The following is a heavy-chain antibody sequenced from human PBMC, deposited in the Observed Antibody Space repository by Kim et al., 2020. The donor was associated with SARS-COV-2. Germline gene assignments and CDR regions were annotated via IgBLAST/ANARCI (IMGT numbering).Heavy chain of an antibody. CDR1: GFTFSSYA. CDR3: AKDRALHCGSDCYSYFDY. D-gene: IGHD2-21*02. V-gene: IGHV3-23*01. Sequence: GGSLRLSCAASGFTFSSYAMNWVRQAPGKGLEWVSAISGSGGSTYYADSVKGRFTISRDNSKNTLYLQMNSLRAEDTAVYYCAKDRALHCGSDCYSYFDYWGRGTLITVSS. J-gene: IGHJ4*02. CDR2: ISGSGGST.